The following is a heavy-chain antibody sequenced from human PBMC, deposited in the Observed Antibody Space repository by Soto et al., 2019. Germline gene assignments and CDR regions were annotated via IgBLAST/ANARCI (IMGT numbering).Heavy chain of an antibody. J-gene: IGHJ4*02. Sequence: PSETLSLTCPVYGGSFSGYYLSWIRQPPGKGLEWIGEINHSGSTNYNPSLKSRVTISVDTSKNQFSLNLSSVTAADTAVYYCARKRGYSYGVDYWGQGTLVTVSS. V-gene: IGHV4-34*01. CDR3: ARKRGYSYGVDY. D-gene: IGHD5-18*01. CDR1: GGSFSGYY. CDR2: INHSGST.